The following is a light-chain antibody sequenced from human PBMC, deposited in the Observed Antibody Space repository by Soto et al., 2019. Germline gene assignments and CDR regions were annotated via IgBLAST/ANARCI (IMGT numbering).Light chain of an antibody. CDR2: LNNDGSH. J-gene: IGLJ2*01. V-gene: IGLV4-69*01. Sequence: QSVLTQSPSASASLGASVKLTCTLSSGHSSYAIAWHQQQPEKGPRYLMRLNNDGSHTTGDGIPDRFSGSSSGAERYLSISSLQSEDEADYYCQTWGTGIQVFGGGTKLTVL. CDR3: QTWGTGIQV. CDR1: SGHSSYA.